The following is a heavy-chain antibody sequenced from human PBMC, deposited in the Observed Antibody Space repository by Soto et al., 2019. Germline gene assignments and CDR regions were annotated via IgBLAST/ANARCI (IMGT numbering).Heavy chain of an antibody. J-gene: IGHJ4*02. CDR1: GVSISIYY. D-gene: IGHD3-22*01. Sequence: SETLSLTCTVSGVSISIYYWSWIRQPPGKGLEWIGYICYSGSTNYNPSLKSRVTISVDTSKHQFSLKLSSVTAADTAVYYCGRAYTLYYYDSSGYFHFDYWGQGTLVTVSS. V-gene: IGHV4-59*01. CDR2: ICYSGST. CDR3: GRAYTLYYYDSSGYFHFDY.